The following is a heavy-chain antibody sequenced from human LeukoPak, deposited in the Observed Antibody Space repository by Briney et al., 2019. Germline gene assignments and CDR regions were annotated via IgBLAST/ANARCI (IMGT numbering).Heavy chain of an antibody. Sequence: SETLSLTCAVYGGSFSGYYWSWIRQPPGKGLEWIGEINHSGSTNYNPSLKSRVTISVDTSKNQFSPKLSSVTAADTAVYYCAIMYYYDSSGYYFPDYWGQGTLVTVSS. CDR1: GGSFSGYY. CDR3: AIMYYYDSSGYYFPDY. CDR2: INHSGST. J-gene: IGHJ4*02. D-gene: IGHD3-22*01. V-gene: IGHV4-34*01.